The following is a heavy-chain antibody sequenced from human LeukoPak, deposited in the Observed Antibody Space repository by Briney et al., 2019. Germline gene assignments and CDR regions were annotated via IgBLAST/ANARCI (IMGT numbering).Heavy chain of an antibody. D-gene: IGHD4-17*01. J-gene: IGHJ5*02. V-gene: IGHV4-4*07. CDR2: IYTSGST. Sequence: SGTLSLTCTVSGGSISSYYWSWIRQPAGKGLEWIGRIYTSGSTNYNPSLKSRVTMSVDTSKNQFSLKLSSVTAADTAVYYCARVWFGDDYGDPSSWFDPWGQGTLVTVSS. CDR3: ARVWFGDDYGDPSSWFDP. CDR1: GGSISSYY.